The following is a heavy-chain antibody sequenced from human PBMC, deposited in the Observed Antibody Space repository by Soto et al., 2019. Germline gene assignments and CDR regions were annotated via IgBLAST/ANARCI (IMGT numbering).Heavy chain of an antibody. Sequence: ASVKVSCKASGYTFTIYDINWVRQATGQGLEWMGWMNPNSANTAYAQKFQGRVTMTRNTSISTAYMELSSLRSEDTAVYYCAREKSSGYYYDYWGQGTLVTVSS. CDR1: GYTFTIYD. J-gene: IGHJ4*02. CDR2: MNPNSANT. V-gene: IGHV1-8*01. D-gene: IGHD3-22*01. CDR3: AREKSSGYYYDY.